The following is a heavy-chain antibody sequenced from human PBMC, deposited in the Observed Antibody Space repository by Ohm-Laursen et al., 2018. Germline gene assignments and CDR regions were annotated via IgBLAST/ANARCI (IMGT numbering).Heavy chain of an antibody. CDR3: ARGSGWYVD. D-gene: IGHD6-19*01. Sequence: SLRLSCAASGFTFSSYAMNWVRQAPGKGLEWISYISSSGSTIDYADSLKGRFTISRDNAKNSPYLQMNSLRAEGTAVYYCARGSGWYVDWGQGTLVTVSS. V-gene: IGHV3-48*03. J-gene: IGHJ4*01. CDR2: ISSSGSTI. CDR1: GFTFSSYA.